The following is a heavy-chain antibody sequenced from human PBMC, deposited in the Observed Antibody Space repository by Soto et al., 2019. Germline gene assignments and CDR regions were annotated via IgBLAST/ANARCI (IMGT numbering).Heavy chain of an antibody. J-gene: IGHJ4*02. V-gene: IGHV1-18*01. CDR3: ARGGDGYNPLLDY. CDR1: GYMFNNYA. D-gene: IGHD2-21*01. Sequence: ASVKVSCKASGYMFNNYAITWVRRAPGQGLEWMGWISAYNGNTNYAQKLQGRVTMTTDTSTSTAYMELRSLRSDDTAVYYCARGGDGYNPLLDYWGQGTLVTVSS. CDR2: ISAYNGNT.